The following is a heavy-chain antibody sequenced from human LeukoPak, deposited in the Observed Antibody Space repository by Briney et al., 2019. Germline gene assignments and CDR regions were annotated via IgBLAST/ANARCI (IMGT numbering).Heavy chain of an antibody. CDR3: ARTDYYDSSGYYNWFDP. V-gene: IGHV1-8*01. CDR2: MNPNSGNT. D-gene: IGHD3-22*01. Sequence: ASVKVSCKASGYTFTSYDINWVRQATGQGLEWMGWMNPNSGNTGYAQKFQGRVTMTRNTSISTAYMELSSLRSEDTAVYYCARTDYYDSSGYYNWFDPWGQGTLVTVSS. J-gene: IGHJ5*02. CDR1: GYTFTSYD.